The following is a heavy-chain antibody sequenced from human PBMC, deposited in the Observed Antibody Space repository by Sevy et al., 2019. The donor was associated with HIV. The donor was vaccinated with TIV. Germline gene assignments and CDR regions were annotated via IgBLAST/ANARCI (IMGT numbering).Heavy chain of an antibody. CDR2: IYYSGST. Sequence: SETLSLTCTVSGGSISSGDYYWSWIRQPPGKGLEWIGYIYYSGSTYYNPSLKSRGTISVDTSKNQFSLKLSSVTAADTAVYYCARAEWIQLWLEGGNWFDPWGQGTLVTVSS. V-gene: IGHV4-30-4*01. D-gene: IGHD5-18*01. J-gene: IGHJ5*02. CDR1: GGSISSGDYY. CDR3: ARAEWIQLWLEGGNWFDP.